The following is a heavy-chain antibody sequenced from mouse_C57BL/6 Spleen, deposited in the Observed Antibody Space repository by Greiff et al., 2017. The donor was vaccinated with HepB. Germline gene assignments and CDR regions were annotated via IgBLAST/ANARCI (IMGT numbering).Heavy chain of an antibody. J-gene: IGHJ4*01. CDR1: GYTFTSYW. CDR3: ARRADYSNYVYAMDY. V-gene: IGHV1-69*01. CDR2: IDPSDSYT. Sequence: VQLQQSGAELVTPGASVKLSCKASGYTFTSYWMHWVKQRPGQGLEWIGEIDPSDSYTNYNQKFKGKSTLTVDKSSSTAYMQLSSLTSEDSAVYYCARRADYSNYVYAMDYWGQGTSVTVSS. D-gene: IGHD2-5*01.